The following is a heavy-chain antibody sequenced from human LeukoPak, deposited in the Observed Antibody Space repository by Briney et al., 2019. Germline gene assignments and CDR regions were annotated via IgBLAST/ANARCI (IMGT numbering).Heavy chain of an antibody. J-gene: IGHJ6*02. CDR1: GFTFSSYS. V-gene: IGHV3-48*02. CDR2: ISSSSSTI. CDR3: ARDAVDGDYEYGMDV. D-gene: IGHD4-17*01. Sequence: PGGSLRLSCAASGFTFSSYSMNWVRQAPGKGLEWVSYISSSSSTIYYADSVKGRFTISRDNAKNSLYLQMNSLRDEDTAVYYCARDAVDGDYEYGMDVWGQGTTVTVSS.